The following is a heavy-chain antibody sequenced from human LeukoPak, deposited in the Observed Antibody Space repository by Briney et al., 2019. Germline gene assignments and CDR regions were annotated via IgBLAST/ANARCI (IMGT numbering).Heavy chain of an antibody. V-gene: IGHV4-59*01. J-gene: IGHJ5*02. Sequence: PSETLSLTCTVSGGSMSTYYWSWIRQTPGKGLEWIGYIYYSGSTNYNPSLKGRVTISLDMSKNQFSLKLNSMTAADTAVYYCAREGQWLPDWFDPWGQGTLVTVSS. CDR1: GGSMSTYY. CDR3: AREGQWLPDWFDP. CDR2: IYYSGST. D-gene: IGHD6-19*01.